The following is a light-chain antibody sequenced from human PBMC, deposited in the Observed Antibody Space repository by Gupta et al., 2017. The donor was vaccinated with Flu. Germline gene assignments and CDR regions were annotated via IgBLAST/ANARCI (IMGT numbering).Light chain of an antibody. CDR2: AVS. Sequence: DIQLTQSPSSLSASVGDRVTITCRASQSISTFLNWYHQKPGKAPKLLMYAVSTLQSGVPSGFLGGRFGTDFTLTITSRQPEDYAAVYCRKKDSTPLTFGRGTKVEIK. V-gene: IGKV1-39*01. CDR3: RKKDSTPLT. CDR1: QSISTF. J-gene: IGKJ4*01.